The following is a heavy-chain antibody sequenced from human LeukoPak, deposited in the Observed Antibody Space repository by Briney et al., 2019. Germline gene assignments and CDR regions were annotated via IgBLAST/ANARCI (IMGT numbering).Heavy chain of an antibody. CDR1: GFTFSSYS. CDR2: ISSSSSYI. J-gene: IGHJ3*02. Sequence: SGGSLRLSCAASGFTFSSYSMNWVRQAPGKGLEWVSSISSSSSYIYYADSVKGRFTISRDNAKNSLYLQMNSLRAEDTAVYYCASLYDSSGRDAFDIWGQGTMVTVSS. D-gene: IGHD3-22*01. V-gene: IGHV3-21*01. CDR3: ASLYDSSGRDAFDI.